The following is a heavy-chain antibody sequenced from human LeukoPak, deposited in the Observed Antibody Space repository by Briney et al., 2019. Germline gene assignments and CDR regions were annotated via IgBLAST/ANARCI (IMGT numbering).Heavy chain of an antibody. Sequence: GGSLILSCAASGFTFSSYWMSWVRQAPGKGLEWVANIKQDGSEKYYVDSVKGRFTISRDNAKNSLYLQMNSLRAEDTAVYYCAREGSAAIFDWFDPWGQGTLVTVSS. V-gene: IGHV3-7*01. D-gene: IGHD2-2*02. CDR1: GFTFSSYW. CDR3: AREGSAAIFDWFDP. J-gene: IGHJ5*02. CDR2: IKQDGSEK.